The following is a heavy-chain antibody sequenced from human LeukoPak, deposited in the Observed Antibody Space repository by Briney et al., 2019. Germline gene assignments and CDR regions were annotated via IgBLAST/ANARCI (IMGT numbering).Heavy chain of an antibody. CDR2: VNPYGTS. J-gene: IGHJ6*02. CDR1: GGSTNNYF. V-gene: IGHV4-4*07. Sequence: PSETLSLTCSVSGGSTNNYFWSWIRQSAGKGLEWIGRVNPYGTSNYNPSLKSRVTMSVGTSKNLVSLRLTSLTAADTAVYYCARDRRPRAVAGAYISYGMDVWGQGTTVTVSS. CDR3: ARDRRPRAVAGAYISYGMDV. D-gene: IGHD6-19*01.